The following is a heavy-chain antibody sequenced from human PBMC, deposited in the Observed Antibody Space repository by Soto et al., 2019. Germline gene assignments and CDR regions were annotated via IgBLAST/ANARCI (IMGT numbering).Heavy chain of an antibody. Sequence: EVQLVETGGGLIQPGGSLRLSCAASGFSVSNNYMTWVRQAPGKGLEWVSILYSGGSAYYSDSVKDRFTISRDNSKNTLYLHINGLRAEDTAVYLCARRKAGSRNHNYYYYVLDIWAQGTTVTVSS. J-gene: IGHJ6*01. V-gene: IGHV3-53*02. CDR3: ARRKAGSRNHNYYYYVLDI. CDR1: GFSVSNNY. D-gene: IGHD6-13*01. CDR2: LYSGGSA.